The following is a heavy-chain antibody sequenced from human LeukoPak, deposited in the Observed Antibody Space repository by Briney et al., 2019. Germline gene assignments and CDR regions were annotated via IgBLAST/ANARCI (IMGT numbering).Heavy chain of an antibody. CDR3: YGSGSWMDV. Sequence: ASVKVSCKASGGTFISYAISWVRQAPGQGVEWMGGIIPIFGTAKYEQKFQGRVTITADESTSTAYMELSSLRSEDTAVYYCYGSGSWMDVWGKGTTVTVSS. CDR2: IIPIFGTA. CDR1: GGTFISYA. V-gene: IGHV1-69*13. D-gene: IGHD3-10*01. J-gene: IGHJ6*04.